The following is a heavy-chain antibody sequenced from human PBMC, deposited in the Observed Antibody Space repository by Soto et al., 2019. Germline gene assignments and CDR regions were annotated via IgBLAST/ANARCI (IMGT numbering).Heavy chain of an antibody. J-gene: IGHJ4*02. D-gene: IGHD6-13*01. CDR3: ARGVLVSSSGNTVYCFDY. CDR2: IKQDGIEK. CDR1: GFTFSSYW. Sequence: GGSLRLSCAACGFTFSSYWISWVRQAPWKGLEWVANIKQDGIEKYYVDSVKGRFTISRDNAKNSLYLQMNSLRAEDTAVYYCARGVLVSSSGNTVYCFDYWGQGTLVTVSS. V-gene: IGHV3-7*01.